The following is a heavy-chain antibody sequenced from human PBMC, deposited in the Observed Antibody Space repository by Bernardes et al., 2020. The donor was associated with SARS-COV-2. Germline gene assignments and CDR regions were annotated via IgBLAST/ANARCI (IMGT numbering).Heavy chain of an antibody. CDR3: AREGDPTLTTDAFDI. V-gene: IGHV3-20*04. D-gene: IGHD4-17*01. CDR1: GITFDDYG. Sequence: GWSLRLSCAASGITFDDYGMSWVRQAPGKGLEWVSGINWNGVSTGYADSVKGRFTISRDNAKNSLYLQMNSLRAEDTALYYCAREGDPTLTTDAFDIWGQGTMVTVSS. CDR2: INWNGVST. J-gene: IGHJ3*02.